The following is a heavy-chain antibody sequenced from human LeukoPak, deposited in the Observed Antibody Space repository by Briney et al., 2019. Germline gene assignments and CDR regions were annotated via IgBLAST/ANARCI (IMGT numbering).Heavy chain of an antibody. J-gene: IGHJ4*02. D-gene: IGHD1-26*01. CDR2: INWNGGGT. CDR1: GFTFDDYG. CDR3: ARGTTGELDDFDY. V-gene: IGHV3-20*04. Sequence: GGSLRLSCAASGFTFDDYGLSWVRQVPGKGLEWVSGINWNGGGTGYADSVKGRFTISRDKAKNSLYLQMSSLRAEDTAFYYCARGTTGELDDFDYWGQGILVTVSS.